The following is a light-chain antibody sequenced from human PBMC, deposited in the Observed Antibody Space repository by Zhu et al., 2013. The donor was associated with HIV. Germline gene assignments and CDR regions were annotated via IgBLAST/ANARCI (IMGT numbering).Light chain of an antibody. CDR3: QQSYITPFT. Sequence: DIQMTQSPSSLPASVGERVTISCRASQGIHYYVNWYQQTPGKAPRLLIYGASTVQSGVPSRFSGGGSGAEFTLTITGLQDEDFGTYYCQQSYITPFTFGGGTKVEI. CDR1: QGIHYY. CDR2: GAS. J-gene: IGKJ4*01. V-gene: IGKV1-39*01.